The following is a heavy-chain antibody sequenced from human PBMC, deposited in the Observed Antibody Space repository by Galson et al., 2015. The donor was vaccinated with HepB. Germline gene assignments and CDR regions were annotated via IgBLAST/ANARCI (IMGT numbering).Heavy chain of an antibody. Sequence: SVKVSCKASGYTFISSGVSWVRQAPGQGLEWMGWISAYNGNTNYAQKFHDRVTMTTDTSTRTAYMELRRLRSDDTAVYYCARTAAGRGGWLAPWGQGTLVTVSS. J-gene: IGHJ5*02. CDR1: GYTFISSG. CDR3: ARTAAGRGGWLAP. V-gene: IGHV1-18*01. D-gene: IGHD6-13*01. CDR2: ISAYNGNT.